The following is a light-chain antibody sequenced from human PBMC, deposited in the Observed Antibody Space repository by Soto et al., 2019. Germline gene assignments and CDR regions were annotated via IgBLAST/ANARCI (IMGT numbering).Light chain of an antibody. CDR3: SSYTTAYTQV. CDR2: EVT. V-gene: IGLV2-14*01. J-gene: IGLJ3*02. Sequence: QSALTQPASVSGSAGQSITISCSGTMRDVGAYNLVSWYQQHPGTAPKLIISEVTTRPSGVSDRFSGSKSGNTASLTISRLQAEDEAHYYCSSYTTAYTQVFGGGTKLTVL. CDR1: MRDVGAYNL.